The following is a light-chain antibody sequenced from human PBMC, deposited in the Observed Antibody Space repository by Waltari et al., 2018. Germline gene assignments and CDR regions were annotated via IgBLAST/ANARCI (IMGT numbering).Light chain of an antibody. Sequence: EIVLTQSPATLSLSPGERATLSCRASQSVSSYLAWYQQQPGQAPRLLIYAASNRATGIPARFSGSGSGTDFTLTISSLEPEDFAVYYCQQRSNWLTFGQGTRLEIK. CDR3: QQRSNWLT. CDR1: QSVSSY. CDR2: AAS. J-gene: IGKJ5*01. V-gene: IGKV3-11*01.